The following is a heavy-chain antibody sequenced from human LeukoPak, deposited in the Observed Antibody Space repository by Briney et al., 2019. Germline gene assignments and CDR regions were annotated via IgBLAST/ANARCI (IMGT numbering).Heavy chain of an antibody. CDR3: ASVEPEWNRKYYFDY. J-gene: IGHJ4*02. CDR1: GFTFSSYW. V-gene: IGHV3-7*01. Sequence: GGSLRLSCAASGFTFSSYWMSWVRQAPGKGLEWVANIKQDGSEKYYVDSVKGRFTISRDNAKNSLYLQMNSLRAEHTAVYYCASVEPEWNRKYYFDYGGQGTLVTVSS. D-gene: IGHD1-1*01. CDR2: IKQDGSEK.